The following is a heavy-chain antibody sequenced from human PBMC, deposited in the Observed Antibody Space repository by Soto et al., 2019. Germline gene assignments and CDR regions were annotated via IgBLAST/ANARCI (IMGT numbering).Heavy chain of an antibody. CDR2: ISYDGSNK. D-gene: IGHD4-4*01. CDR3: AKDLKNDYSNLGYYYYGMDV. CDR1: GFTFSSYG. Sequence: QVQLVESGGGVVQPGRSLRLSCAASGFTFSSYGMHWVRQAPGKGLEWVAVISYDGSNKYYADSVKGRFTISRDNSKNTLYLQMNSLRAEDTAVYYCAKDLKNDYSNLGYYYYGMDVWGQGTTVTVSS. V-gene: IGHV3-30*18. J-gene: IGHJ6*02.